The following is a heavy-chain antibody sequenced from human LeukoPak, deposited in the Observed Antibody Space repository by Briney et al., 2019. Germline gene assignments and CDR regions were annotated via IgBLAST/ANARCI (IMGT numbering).Heavy chain of an antibody. J-gene: IGHJ6*03. D-gene: IGHD3-3*01. V-gene: IGHV1-2*02. CDR1: GYTVTGYY. Sequence: ASVKVSCKASGYTVTGYYMHWVRRAPGQGLEWRVWMNPNSGGTNYAQKYQGRATMTRDTSISTTYMELSRLRSDDTAVYYCARGSGNYDFWSRRDYYYYMDVWGKGTTVIVSS. CDR2: MNPNSGGT. CDR3: ARGSGNYDFWSRRDYYYYMDV.